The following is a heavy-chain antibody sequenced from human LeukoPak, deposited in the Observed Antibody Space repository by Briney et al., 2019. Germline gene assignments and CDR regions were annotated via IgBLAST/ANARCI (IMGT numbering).Heavy chain of an antibody. Sequence: PGGSLRLSCVASGFTFSSYSMKWVRQAPGKGLEWVSSISSSSYIDYTDSVKGRFTISRDNAKNSLYLQMRSLRAEDTAVYYCARVSPGNYANYFDYWGQGTLVTVSS. CDR1: GFTFSSYS. D-gene: IGHD1-7*01. V-gene: IGHV3-21*01. CDR3: ARVSPGNYANYFDY. J-gene: IGHJ4*02. CDR2: ISSSSYI.